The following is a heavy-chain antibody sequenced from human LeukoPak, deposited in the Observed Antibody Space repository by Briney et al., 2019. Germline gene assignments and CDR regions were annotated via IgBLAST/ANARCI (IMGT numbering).Heavy chain of an antibody. CDR2: VTYDRRTE. Sequence: PGGSLRPSCLASGFTFSRYGFHWVRQAPGKGPEWVAGVTYDRRTEFYADSVKGRFTLSRDNSKNAVYLQMNSLRTEDTAVYYCARDLGFGAPDDSWGQGTLVTVSS. CDR3: ARDLGFGAPDDS. V-gene: IGHV3-30*03. J-gene: IGHJ4*02. D-gene: IGHD3-10*01. CDR1: GFTFSRYG.